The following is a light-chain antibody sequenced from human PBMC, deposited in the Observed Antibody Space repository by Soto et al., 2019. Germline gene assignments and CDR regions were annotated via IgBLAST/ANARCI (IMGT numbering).Light chain of an antibody. J-gene: IGKJ5*01. Sequence: VLTQSPSTLSLSTGERSTLSCRASQSVSSYLAWYQQKPGQAPRLLIYDTSNRATGVPARFSGSGSGTDFTLTISSLEPEDCAVYYCQQYGSSPITFGQGTRLEIK. CDR2: DTS. CDR3: QQYGSSPIT. V-gene: IGKV3-11*01. CDR1: QSVSSY.